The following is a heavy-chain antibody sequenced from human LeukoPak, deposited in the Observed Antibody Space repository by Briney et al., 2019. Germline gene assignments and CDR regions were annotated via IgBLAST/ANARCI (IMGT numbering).Heavy chain of an antibody. Sequence: VGSLRLSCAPSGFTFSSYWMSWARQAPGKGLEWVANIKQDGSEKYYVDSVKGRFTISRDNAKNSLYLQMNSLRAEDTAVYYCARSGGSIWGQGTMVTVSS. J-gene: IGHJ3*02. D-gene: IGHD3-16*01. CDR3: ARSGGSI. CDR2: IKQDGSEK. CDR1: GFTFSSYW. V-gene: IGHV3-7*01.